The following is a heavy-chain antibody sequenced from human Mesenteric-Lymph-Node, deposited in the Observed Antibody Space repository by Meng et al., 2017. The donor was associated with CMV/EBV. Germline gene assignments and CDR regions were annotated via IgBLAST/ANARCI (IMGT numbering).Heavy chain of an antibody. D-gene: IGHD6-19*01. V-gene: IGHV1-69*06. CDR2: IIPILGTA. J-gene: IGHJ4*02. CDR1: GDTFSYA. Sequence: CKASGDTFSYAINWVRQAPGQGLEWMGGIIPILGTATYAQKFQGRVTITADKSTSTAYMELIRLRSDDTAVYYCARGFPGYSSAWYPYWGQGTLVTVSS. CDR3: ARGFPGYSSAWYPY.